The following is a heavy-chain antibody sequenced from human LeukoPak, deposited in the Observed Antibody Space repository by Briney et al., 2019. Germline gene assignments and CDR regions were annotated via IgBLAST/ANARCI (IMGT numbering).Heavy chain of an antibody. V-gene: IGHV3-7*01. CDR3: ARDWRIVVVPAARGNWFDP. CDR1: GFAFSSYW. D-gene: IGHD2-2*01. J-gene: IGHJ5*02. CDR2: IKQDGTQK. Sequence: PGGSLRLSCAASGFAFSSYWMSWVRQAPGKGLEWVANIKQDGTQKYYVDSVKGRFTISRDNAKNSLYLQMNSLRAEDTAVYYCARDWRIVVVPAARGNWFDPWGQGTLVTVSS.